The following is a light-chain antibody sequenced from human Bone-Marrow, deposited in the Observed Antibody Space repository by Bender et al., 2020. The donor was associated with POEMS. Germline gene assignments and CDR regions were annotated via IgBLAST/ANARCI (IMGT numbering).Light chain of an antibody. Sequence: QSALTQPPSASGSPGQSVTISCTGTSSDVGGYNYVSWYQQHPGTAPRVIIYDVTKRPSGLPDRFSGSKSGNTASLTISGLQAEDEADYYCCSYAGTYSWVFGGGTKLTVL. CDR1: SSDVGGYNY. J-gene: IGLJ3*02. V-gene: IGLV2-11*01. CDR2: DVT. CDR3: CSYAGTYSWV.